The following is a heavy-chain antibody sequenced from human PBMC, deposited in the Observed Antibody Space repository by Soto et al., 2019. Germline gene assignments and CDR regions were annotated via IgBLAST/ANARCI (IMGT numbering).Heavy chain of an antibody. CDR3: ARHNTHSSSPLPNYYYGMDV. CDR1: GGSISSSSYY. D-gene: IGHD6-13*01. Sequence: PSETLSLTCTVSGGSISSSSYYWGWIRQPPGKGLEWIGSIYYSGSTYYNPSLKSRVTISVDTSKNQFSLKLSSVTAADTAVYYCARHNTHSSSPLPNYYYGMDVWGQGTTVTVSS. CDR2: IYYSGST. V-gene: IGHV4-39*01. J-gene: IGHJ6*02.